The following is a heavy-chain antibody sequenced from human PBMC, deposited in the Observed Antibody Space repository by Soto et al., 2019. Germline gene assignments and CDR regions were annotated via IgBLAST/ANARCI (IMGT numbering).Heavy chain of an antibody. CDR2: IYAGDSDT. J-gene: IGHJ4*02. CDR1: GYIFANYW. CDR3: ASLPRGYCTSTTCHTAFDY. Sequence: GESLKISCXGSGYIFANYWIGWVRQMPGKGLEWMGIIYAGDSDTKYSPSFQGQVTISADKSISTAYLQWSSLKASDTAMYYCASLPRGYCTSTTCHTAFDYWGQGTLVTVSS. D-gene: IGHD2-2*02. V-gene: IGHV5-51*01.